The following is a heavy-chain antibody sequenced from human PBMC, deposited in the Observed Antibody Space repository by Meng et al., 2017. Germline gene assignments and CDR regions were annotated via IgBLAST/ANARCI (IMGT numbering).Heavy chain of an antibody. CDR1: GFTFSSYE. J-gene: IGHJ3*02. CDR3: ASIKMATITDRAFDI. D-gene: IGHD5-24*01. CDR2: ISSSGSTI. Sequence: GGSRRPSCAASGFTFSSYEMNWVRQAPGNGLEWVSYISSSGSTIYYADSVKGRFTLSRDNAKNSLYLQMNSLRAEDTAVYYCASIKMATITDRAFDIWGQGTMVTVSS. V-gene: IGHV3-48*03.